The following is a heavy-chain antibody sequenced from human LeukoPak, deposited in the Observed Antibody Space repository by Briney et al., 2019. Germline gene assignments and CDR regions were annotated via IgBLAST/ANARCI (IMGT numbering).Heavy chain of an antibody. CDR2: INSSRSNTI. V-gene: IGHV3-48*03. J-gene: IGHJ4*02. CDR1: GFTFSIYG. CDR3: ARDLYYYGSGNYVPGFPDY. D-gene: IGHD3-10*01. Sequence: GGSLRLSCAASGFTFSIYGMNWVRQAPGKGLEWVSYINSSRSNTIYYADSVKGRFTISRDDAKNSLYLQMSSLRVEDTAVYYCARDLYYYGSGNYVPGFPDYWGQGTLVTVSS.